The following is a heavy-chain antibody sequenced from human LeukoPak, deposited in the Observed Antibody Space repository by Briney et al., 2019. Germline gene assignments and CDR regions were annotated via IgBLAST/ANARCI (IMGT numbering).Heavy chain of an antibody. J-gene: IGHJ3*02. CDR1: GGSISSYY. CDR2: IYTNGST. Sequence: SETLSLSCTVSGGSISSYYWSWIRQPAGKGLEWIGGIYTNGSTYYTPSVKSRVTMSVDTSKNQLSLKLSSVTAADTAVYYCARDTGSSCGGDAFDIWGQGTMVTVSS. V-gene: IGHV4-4*07. CDR3: ARDTGSSCGGDAFDI. D-gene: IGHD6-13*01.